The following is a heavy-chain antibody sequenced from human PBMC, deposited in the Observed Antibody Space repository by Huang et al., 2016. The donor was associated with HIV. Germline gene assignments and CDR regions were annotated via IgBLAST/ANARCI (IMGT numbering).Heavy chain of an antibody. CDR2: MFYSGGT. V-gene: IGHV4-59*11. J-gene: IGHJ2*01. D-gene: IGHD2-15*01. Sequence: QVLVQESGPGLAKPSETLSLTCTVSGGPISGHHWSGFRQAPGKGLEWIGPMFYSGGTKTTPSLKSRVTISVDTSKNQIALRLASVTAADSAVYFCARVARGPNWYFDLWGRGTLVTVSS. CDR1: GGPISGHH. CDR3: ARVARGPNWYFDL.